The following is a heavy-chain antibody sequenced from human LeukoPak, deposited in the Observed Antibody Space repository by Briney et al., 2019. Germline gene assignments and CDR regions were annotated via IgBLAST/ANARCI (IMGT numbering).Heavy chain of an antibody. V-gene: IGHV1-2*02. CDR3: ARGPSGGSCYLRL. J-gene: IGHJ4*02. CDR2: INPNSGGT. CDR1: GYTFTGYY. Sequence: ASVTVSCTASGYTFTGYYMHWVRQAPGQGLEWMGWINPNSGGTNYAQKFQGRVTMTRDTSISTAYMELSRLRSDDTAVYYCARGPSGGSCYLRLWGQGTLVTVSS. D-gene: IGHD2-15*01.